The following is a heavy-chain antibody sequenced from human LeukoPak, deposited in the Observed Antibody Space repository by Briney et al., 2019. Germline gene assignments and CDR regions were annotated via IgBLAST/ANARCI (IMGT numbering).Heavy chain of an antibody. J-gene: IGHJ4*02. CDR1: GYTFTGYY. Sequence: GASVKVSCKASGYTFTGYYMHWVRQAPGQGLEWMGWINPNSGGTNYAQKFQGRVTMTRDTSISTAYMELSRLRSDDTAVYYCAGLTFSNSGSYYASVYWGQGTLVTVSS. CDR2: INPNSGGT. CDR3: AGLTFSNSGSYYASVY. V-gene: IGHV1-2*02. D-gene: IGHD1-26*01.